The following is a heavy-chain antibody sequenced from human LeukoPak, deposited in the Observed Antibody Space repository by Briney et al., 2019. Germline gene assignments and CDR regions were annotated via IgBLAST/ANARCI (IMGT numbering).Heavy chain of an antibody. J-gene: IGHJ5*02. CDR2: ISSSSSYI. V-gene: IGHV3-21*01. CDR3: ASAARPGYNWFDP. D-gene: IGHD6-6*01. Sequence: GGSLRLSCAASGFTFSSYSMNWVRQAPGKGLEWVSSISSSSSYIYYADSVKGRFTISRDNAKNSLYLQMNSLRAEDTAVYYCASAARPGYNWFDPWGQGTLVTVSS. CDR1: GFTFSSYS.